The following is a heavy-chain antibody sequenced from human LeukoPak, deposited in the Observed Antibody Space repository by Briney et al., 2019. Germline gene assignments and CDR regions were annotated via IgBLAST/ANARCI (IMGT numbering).Heavy chain of an antibody. Sequence: PSQTLSLTCTVSGGSISSGSYYWSWIRQPAGKGLEWIGRIYTSGSTNYNPSLKSRVTISVDTSKNQFSLKLSSVTAADTAVDYCAKGRELRLYYYYYMDVWGKGTTVTVSS. CDR1: GGSISSGSYY. CDR2: IYTSGST. J-gene: IGHJ6*03. D-gene: IGHD1-26*01. V-gene: IGHV4-61*02. CDR3: AKGRELRLYYYYYMDV.